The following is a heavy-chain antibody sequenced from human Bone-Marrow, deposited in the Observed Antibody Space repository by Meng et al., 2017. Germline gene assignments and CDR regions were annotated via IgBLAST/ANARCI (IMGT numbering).Heavy chain of an antibody. D-gene: IGHD4-23*01. Sequence: QVQGVESGGGVVQPGRSLRLSCAASGFTFSSYGMHWVRQAPGKGLEWVAVIWYDGSNKYYADSVKGRFTISRDNSKNTLYLQMNSLRAEDTAVYYCARADYGGFLDYWGQGTLVTVSS. CDR2: IWYDGSNK. J-gene: IGHJ4*02. CDR1: GFTFSSYG. CDR3: ARADYGGFLDY. V-gene: IGHV3-33*01.